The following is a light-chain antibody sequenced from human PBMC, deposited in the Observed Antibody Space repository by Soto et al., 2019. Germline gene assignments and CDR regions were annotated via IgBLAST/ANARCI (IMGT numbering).Light chain of an antibody. CDR1: SGHSSYI. CDR3: ETWDNDPNGV. Sequence: QTVVTQSSSASASLGSSVKLTCTLTSGHSSYIIAWHQQQPGKAPRFLMKLEPSGSYNKGSGVPDRFSGSSSGADRYLTISNLQFEDEADYYCETWDNDPNGVFGGGTKLTVL. V-gene: IGLV4-60*02. CDR2: LEPSGSY. J-gene: IGLJ3*02.